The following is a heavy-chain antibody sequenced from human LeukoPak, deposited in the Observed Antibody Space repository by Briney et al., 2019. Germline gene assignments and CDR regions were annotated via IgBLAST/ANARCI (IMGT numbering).Heavy chain of an antibody. Sequence: GGSLRLSCAASGFTFSSYAMGWVRHAPGKGLEWVSAITASGGNTYYADSVKGRFTISRDNSKNTLYLQVNSLRAEDTAVYYCAKGNGYSYGRYYFDYWGQGTLVTVSS. CDR2: ITASGGNT. J-gene: IGHJ4*02. CDR1: GFTFSSYA. CDR3: AKGNGYSYGRYYFDY. V-gene: IGHV3-23*01. D-gene: IGHD5-18*01.